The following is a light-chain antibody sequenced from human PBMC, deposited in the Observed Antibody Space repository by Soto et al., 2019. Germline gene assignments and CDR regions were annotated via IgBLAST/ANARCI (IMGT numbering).Light chain of an antibody. CDR1: SSNIGSNT. J-gene: IGLJ1*01. V-gene: IGLV1-44*01. CDR2: SNN. Sequence: QSVLTQPPSASGTPGQRGTISCSGSSSNIGSNTVNWYQQLPGTAPKLLIYSNNQRPSGVPDRFSGSKSGTSASLAISGLQSEDEADYYCAAWDDSLNGLFGTGTKVTVL. CDR3: AAWDDSLNGL.